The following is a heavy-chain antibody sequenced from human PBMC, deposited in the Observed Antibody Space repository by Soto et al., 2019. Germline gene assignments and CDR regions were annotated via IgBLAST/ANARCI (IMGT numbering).Heavy chain of an antibody. J-gene: IGHJ4*02. D-gene: IGHD5-12*01. CDR3: ARESDGYNFGYFDY. CDR2: IWYDGSNK. V-gene: IGHV3-33*01. CDR1: GFTFSSYG. Sequence: QVQLVESGGGVVQPGRSLRLSCAASGFTFSSYGMHWVRQAPGKGLEWVAVIWYDGSNKYYADSVKGRFTISRDNSKNPLYLQMNGLIGDDTAVYYCARESDGYNFGYFDYWGQGTLVTVSS.